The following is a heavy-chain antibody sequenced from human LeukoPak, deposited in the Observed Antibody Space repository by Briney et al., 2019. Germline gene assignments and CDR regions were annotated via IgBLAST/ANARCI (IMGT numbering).Heavy chain of an antibody. D-gene: IGHD3-3*01. CDR3: ASSRGYYDFWSGYYGLVV. CDR1: GFTFSSYW. V-gene: IGHV3-74*01. CDR2: INSDGSST. Sequence: PGGSLRLSCAASGFTFSSYWMHWVRQAPGKGLVWVSRINSDGSSTSYADSVKGRFTISRDNAKNTLYLQMNGLRAEDTAVYYCASSRGYYDFWSGYYGLVVWGQGTLVTVSS. J-gene: IGHJ4*02.